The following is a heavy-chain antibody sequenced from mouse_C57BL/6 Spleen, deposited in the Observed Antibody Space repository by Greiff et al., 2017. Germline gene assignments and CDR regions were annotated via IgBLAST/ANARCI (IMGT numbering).Heavy chain of an antibody. J-gene: IGHJ4*01. Sequence: QVQLKDSGAELVRPGTSVKMSCKASGYTFTNYWIGWAKQRPGHGLEWIGDIYPGGGYTNYNEKFKGKATLTADKSSSTAYMQFSSLTSEDSAIYYCARRDYDPYYAMDYWGQGTSVTVSS. V-gene: IGHV1-63*01. D-gene: IGHD2-4*01. CDR3: ARRDYDPYYAMDY. CDR2: IYPGGGYT. CDR1: GYTFTNYW.